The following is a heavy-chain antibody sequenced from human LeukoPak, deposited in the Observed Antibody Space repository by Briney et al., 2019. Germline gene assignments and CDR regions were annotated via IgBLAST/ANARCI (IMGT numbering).Heavy chain of an antibody. CDR3: AKDSNWNDHFDY. D-gene: IGHD1-1*01. Sequence: PGGSLRLSCAASGFTFSSYAMSRVRQAPGKGLEWVSAISGSGGSTYYADSVKGRFTISRDNSKNTLYLQMNSLRAEDTAVYYCAKDSNWNDHFDYWGQGTLVTVSS. J-gene: IGHJ4*02. CDR2: ISGSGGST. V-gene: IGHV3-23*01. CDR1: GFTFSSYA.